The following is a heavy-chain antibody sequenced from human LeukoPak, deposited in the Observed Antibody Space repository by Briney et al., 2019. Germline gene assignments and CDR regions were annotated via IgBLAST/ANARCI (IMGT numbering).Heavy chain of an antibody. J-gene: IGHJ5*02. D-gene: IGHD6-6*01. CDR3: AREGASSSWNNWFDP. Sequence: PGGSLRLSCAASGFTFSSYSMNWVRQAPGKGLEWVSSISSSSSYIYYADSVKGRFTISRDNAKNSLYLQMNSLRAEDTAVYYCAREGASSSWNNWFDPWGQGTLVTVSS. V-gene: IGHV3-21*01. CDR2: ISSSSSYI. CDR1: GFTFSSYS.